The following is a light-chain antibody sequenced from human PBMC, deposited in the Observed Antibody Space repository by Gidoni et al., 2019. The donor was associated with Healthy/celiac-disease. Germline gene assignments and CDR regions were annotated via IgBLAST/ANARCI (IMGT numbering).Light chain of an antibody. Sequence: PGTLSLSPGDRATLSCRASQSVSSSYLAWYQQKPGQAPRLLIYGASSRATGIPDRFSGSGSGTDFTLTISRLEPEDFAVYYCQQYGSSPPYTFGQGTKLEIK. J-gene: IGKJ2*01. V-gene: IGKV3-20*01. CDR2: GAS. CDR1: QSVSSSY. CDR3: QQYGSSPPYT.